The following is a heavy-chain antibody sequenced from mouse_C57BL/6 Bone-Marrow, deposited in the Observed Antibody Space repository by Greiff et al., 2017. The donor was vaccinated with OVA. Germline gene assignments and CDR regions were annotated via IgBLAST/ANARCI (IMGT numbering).Heavy chain of an antibody. CDR1: GFTFSNYW. V-gene: IGHV6-3*01. D-gene: IGHD2-4*01. CDR2: ISLKSDNYAT. CDR3: TQYDYAWFAY. Sequence: EVKLVESGGGLVQPGGSMKLSCDASGFTFSNYWMNWVRQSPETGLEWVAQISLKSDNYATHYAVSVKGRFTISRDDSKSSFYLQMNNLRAEDAGIYYCTQYDYAWFAYWGQGTLVTVSA. J-gene: IGHJ3*01.